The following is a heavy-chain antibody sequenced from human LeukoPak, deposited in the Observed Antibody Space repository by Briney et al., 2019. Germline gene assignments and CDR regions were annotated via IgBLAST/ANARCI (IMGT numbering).Heavy chain of an antibody. CDR3: TKVGQLVFNL. V-gene: IGHV1-46*03. CDR2: INPGDGST. Sequence: ASVKVSCKTSGYTFTNYYLHWVRQAPGQGLEWMGIINPGDGSTNYARKFQGRVTMTRDTSASTVYMEVSSLTSEDTAVYYCTKVGQLVFNLWGQGTLVTVSS. J-gene: IGHJ4*02. CDR1: GYTFTNYY. D-gene: IGHD6-6*01.